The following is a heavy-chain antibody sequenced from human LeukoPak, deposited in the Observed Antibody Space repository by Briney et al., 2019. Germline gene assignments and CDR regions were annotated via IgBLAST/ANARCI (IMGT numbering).Heavy chain of an antibody. CDR2: INHSGST. CDR3: GFWSDAFDI. Sequence: SETLSLTCAVYGGSFSGYYWSWLRQRPGKGLEWIGEINHSGSTNYNPSLKSRVTISVDTSKNQFSLKLSSVTAADTAVYYCGFWSDAFDIWGQGTMVTVSS. D-gene: IGHD3-3*01. J-gene: IGHJ3*02. CDR1: GGSFSGYY. V-gene: IGHV4-34*01.